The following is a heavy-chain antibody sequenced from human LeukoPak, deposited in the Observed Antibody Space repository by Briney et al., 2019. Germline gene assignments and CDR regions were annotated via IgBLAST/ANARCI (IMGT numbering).Heavy chain of an antibody. Sequence: PGGSLRLSCAASGFTFSSYAMSWVRQAPGKGLEWVSAISGSGGSTYYADSVRGRFTISRDNSKNTLYLQMNSLRAEDTAVYYCAKPLFVVVAHFDYWGQGTLVTVSS. V-gene: IGHV3-23*01. J-gene: IGHJ4*02. D-gene: IGHD2-15*01. CDR2: ISGSGGST. CDR3: AKPLFVVVAHFDY. CDR1: GFTFSSYA.